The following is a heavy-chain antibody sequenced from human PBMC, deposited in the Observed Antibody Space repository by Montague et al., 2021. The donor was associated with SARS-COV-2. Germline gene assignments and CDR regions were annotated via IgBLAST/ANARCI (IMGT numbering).Heavy chain of an antibody. V-gene: IGHV4-34*01. Sequence: SETLSLTCAVYGGSFSDYNWSWIRQPPGKGLEWIGDINHSGSTNYNPSLKSQVSISVDTSKNQFSLKLSSVTAADTAVYYCARAIVDVTMMVVVMTGVEHYFDFWGQGTLVTVSS. CDR3: ARAIVDVTMMVVVMTGVEHYFDF. J-gene: IGHJ4*02. CDR2: INHSGST. CDR1: GGSFSDYN. D-gene: IGHD3-22*01.